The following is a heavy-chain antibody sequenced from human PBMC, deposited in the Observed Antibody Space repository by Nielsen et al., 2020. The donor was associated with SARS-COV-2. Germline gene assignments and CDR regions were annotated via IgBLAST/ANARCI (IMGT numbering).Heavy chain of an antibody. Sequence: GESLKISCATSEFTFSNAWMTWVRQAPGKGLEWVGHIKRKTDGGTTDYAAPVKGRFTISRDDSKNTLYLQMNSLKTEDTAVYYCTTDNRIAARRPFDYWGQGTLVTVSS. CDR1: EFTFSNAW. CDR3: TTDNRIAARRPFDY. J-gene: IGHJ4*02. CDR2: IKRKTDGGTT. V-gene: IGHV3-15*01. D-gene: IGHD6-6*01.